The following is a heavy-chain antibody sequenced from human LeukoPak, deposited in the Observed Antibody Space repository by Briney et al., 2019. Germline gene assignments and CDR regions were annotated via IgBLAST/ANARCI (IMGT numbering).Heavy chain of an antibody. Sequence: GGSLRLSCAASGFTITNAWMTWVRQAPGKGLEWVGRIRSKTDGGTTDYAAPVKGRFTISRDDSKNTLYLQMNSLRAEDTAVYYCAKAYYYDSSGYVDYWGQGTLVTVSS. V-gene: IGHV3-15*01. CDR3: AKAYYYDSSGYVDY. D-gene: IGHD3-22*01. CDR1: GFTITNAW. CDR2: IRSKTDGGTT. J-gene: IGHJ4*02.